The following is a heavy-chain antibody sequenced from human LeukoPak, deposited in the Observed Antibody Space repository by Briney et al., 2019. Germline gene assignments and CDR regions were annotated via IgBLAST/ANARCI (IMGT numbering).Heavy chain of an antibody. D-gene: IGHD6-6*01. CDR3: AKGEYSSFRALEDAFDI. J-gene: IGHJ3*02. Sequence: HSGGSLRLSCAASGFTFSSYAMSWVRQAPGKGLEWVSAISGSGGSTYYADSVKGRFTISRDNSKNTLYLQMNSLRAEDTAVYYCAKGEYSSFRALEDAFDIWGQGTMVTVSS. CDR2: ISGSGGST. CDR1: GFTFSSYA. V-gene: IGHV3-23*01.